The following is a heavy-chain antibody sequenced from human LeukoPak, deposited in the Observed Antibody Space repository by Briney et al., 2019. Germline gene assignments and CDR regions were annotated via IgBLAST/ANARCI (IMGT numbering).Heavy chain of an antibody. D-gene: IGHD5-18*01. CDR1: GYTFRSYD. J-gene: IGHJ4*02. CDR2: ISTSSRTI. V-gene: IGHV3-48*01. Sequence: PGGSLRLSCAASGYTFRSYDMNWVRQAPGEGLEWVSYISTSSRTIYYADSVKGRFTISRDNAKNSLYLQMNSLRAEDTAVYYCARADWDTAMIDYWGQGTLVTVSS. CDR3: ARADWDTAMIDY.